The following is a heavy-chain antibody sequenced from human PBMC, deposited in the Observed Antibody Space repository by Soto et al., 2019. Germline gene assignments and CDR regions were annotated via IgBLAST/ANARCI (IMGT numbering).Heavy chain of an antibody. CDR1: GGSISSGGYY. V-gene: IGHV4-31*03. D-gene: IGHD3-3*01. CDR2: IYYSGST. Sequence: SETLSLTCTVSGGSISSGGYYWSWIRQHPGKGLEWIGYIYYSGSTYYNPSLKSRVTISVDTSKNQFSLKLSSVTAADTAVYYCARENRITIFGVVTTYYFDYWGQGTLVTVSS. J-gene: IGHJ4*02. CDR3: ARENRITIFGVVTTYYFDY.